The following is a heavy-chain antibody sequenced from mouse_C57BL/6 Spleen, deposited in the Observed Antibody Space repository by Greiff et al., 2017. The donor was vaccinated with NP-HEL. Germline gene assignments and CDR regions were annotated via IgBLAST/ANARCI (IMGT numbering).Heavy chain of an antibody. Sequence: EVQVVESGGDLVKPGGSLKLSCAASGFTFSSYGMSWVRQTPDKRLEWVATISSGGSYTYYPDSVQGRFTISRDNAKNTLYLHMSSLKSEDTAMYYCARHYRIIYYFDYWGQGTTLTVSS. J-gene: IGHJ2*01. CDR1: GFTFSSYG. CDR3: ARHYRIIYYFDY. D-gene: IGHD1-1*01. CDR2: ISSGGSYT. V-gene: IGHV5-6*01.